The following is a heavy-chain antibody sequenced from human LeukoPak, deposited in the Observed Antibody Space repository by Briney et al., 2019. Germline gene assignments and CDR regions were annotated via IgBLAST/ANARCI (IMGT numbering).Heavy chain of an antibody. V-gene: IGHV3-30*18. CDR2: ISYDESNE. Sequence: PGGSLRLSCAASGFTFSSHGMHWVRQAPGKGLEWVAVISYDESNEYYADSVKGRFTISRDNSKNTLYLQMNSLRAEDTAVYHCAKDSSEGSHMVRGFIDYWGQGTLVTVSS. D-gene: IGHD3-10*01. CDR3: AKDSSEGSHMVRGFIDY. CDR1: GFTFSSHG. J-gene: IGHJ4*02.